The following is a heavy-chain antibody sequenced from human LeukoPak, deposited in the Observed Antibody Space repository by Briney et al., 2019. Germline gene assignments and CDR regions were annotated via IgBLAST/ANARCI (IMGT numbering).Heavy chain of an antibody. CDR1: GGSISSGGYY. D-gene: IGHD3-9*01. J-gene: IGHJ5*02. CDR3: ARDMTDWWFDP. V-gene: IGHV4-31*03. CDR2: IYYSGST. Sequence: SETLSLTCTVSGGSISSGGYYWSWIRQHPGKGLEWIGYIYYSGSTHYNPSLKSRVTISVDTTKNQFSLKLSSVTAADTAVYYCARDMTDWWFDPWGQGTLVTVSS.